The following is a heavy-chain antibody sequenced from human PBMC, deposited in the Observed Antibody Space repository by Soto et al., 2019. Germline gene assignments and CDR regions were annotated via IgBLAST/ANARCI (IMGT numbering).Heavy chain of an antibody. J-gene: IGHJ5*02. CDR3: ARTRSSSSARFDT. D-gene: IGHD6-13*01. V-gene: IGHV4-34*01. CDR2: INHSGST. Sequence: XETLSLTCAVDGWSFSGYYWSWIRQPPGKGLEWIGEINHSGSTNYNPSLKSRVTISVDTSKNQFSLKLSSVTAADTAVYYCARTRSSSSARFDTWGQGTLVTVS. CDR1: GWSFSGYY.